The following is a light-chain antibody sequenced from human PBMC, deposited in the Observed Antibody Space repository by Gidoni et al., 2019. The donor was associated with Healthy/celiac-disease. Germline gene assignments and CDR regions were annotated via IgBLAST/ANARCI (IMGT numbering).Light chain of an antibody. V-gene: IGKV1-39*01. J-gene: IGKJ2*01. CDR3: QQSYSTPVT. Sequence: DIQMTQSPSSLSASVGDRVTITCRASQSISSYLTWYQQKPGKATKLLIYAASSLQSGVPSRFSGSGSGTDSTLTISSLQPEDFATYYCQQSYSTPVTFGQGTKLEIK. CDR2: AAS. CDR1: QSISSY.